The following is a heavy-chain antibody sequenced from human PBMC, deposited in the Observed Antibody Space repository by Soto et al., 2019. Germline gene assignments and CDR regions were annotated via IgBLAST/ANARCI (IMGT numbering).Heavy chain of an antibody. CDR3: ARNIAPRRAQAMDV. D-gene: IGHD6-6*01. J-gene: IGHJ6*02. Sequence: EVQLVESGGDLVQPGGSLRLSCAASGFTFSSYSMNWVRQAPGKGLEWISYISSIGNMIYYADSVKGRCTISRDNANSSLYLQMNSLRDEDTAVYYCARNIAPRRAQAMDVWGQGTTVTVSS. V-gene: IGHV3-48*02. CDR1: GFTFSSYS. CDR2: ISSIGNMI.